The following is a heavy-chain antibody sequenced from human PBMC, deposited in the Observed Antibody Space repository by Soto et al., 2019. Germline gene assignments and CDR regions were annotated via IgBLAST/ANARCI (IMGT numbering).Heavy chain of an antibody. CDR1: GGSISSSSYY. CDR2: IYYSGST. V-gene: IGHV4-39*01. J-gene: IGHJ6*02. Sequence: PSETLSLTCTVSGGSISSSSYYWGWIRQPPGKGLEWIGSIYYSGSTYYNPSLKSRVTISVDTSKNQFSLKLSSVTAADTAVYYCARPSLAAGKEYYYGMDVWGQGTTVTVSS. CDR3: ARPSLAAGKEYYYGMDV. D-gene: IGHD6-13*01.